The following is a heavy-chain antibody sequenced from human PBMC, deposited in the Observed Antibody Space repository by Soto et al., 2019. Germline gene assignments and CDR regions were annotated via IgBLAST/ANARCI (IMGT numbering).Heavy chain of an antibody. J-gene: IGHJ1*01. Sequence: GASVKVCCKASGYTLTSYYIHWVRQAPGQGLEWLGRINPSDGSTTSRQTLQGRFSMTRDTSASTVFMELSSLKSQDTAVYFCAKEGSGTYFFLRAQGTPVTVSA. CDR1: GYTLTSYY. CDR3: AKEGSGTYFFL. CDR2: INPSDGST. V-gene: IGHV1-46*01. D-gene: IGHD3-10*01.